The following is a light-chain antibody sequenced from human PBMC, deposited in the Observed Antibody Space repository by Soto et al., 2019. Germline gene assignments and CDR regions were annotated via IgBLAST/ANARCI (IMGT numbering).Light chain of an antibody. CDR1: QSISSW. V-gene: IGKV1-5*03. Sequence: DIQMTQSPSTLSASVGDRVTITCRASQSISSWLAWYQQKPGKAPKLLIYKASSLESGVPSRFSGSGSGTEFTLTISSLQPDDFATYYCQHHSGTFGQGTKLEIK. CDR2: KAS. J-gene: IGKJ2*02. CDR3: QHHSGT.